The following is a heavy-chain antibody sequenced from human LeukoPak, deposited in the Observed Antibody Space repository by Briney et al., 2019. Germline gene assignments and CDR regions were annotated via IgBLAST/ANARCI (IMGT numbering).Heavy chain of an antibody. D-gene: IGHD3-10*01. V-gene: IGHV5-51*01. CDR3: ARHVEVRGAWPSDAFDI. J-gene: IGHJ3*02. CDR1: GYSFTSYW. CDR2: IYPGDSDT. Sequence: GESLKISCKGSGYSFTSYWIGWVRQMPGKGLEWMGIIYPGDSDTRYSPSFQGQVTISADKSISTAYLQWSSLKASDTAMYYCARHVEVRGAWPSDAFDIWGQGTMVTVSS.